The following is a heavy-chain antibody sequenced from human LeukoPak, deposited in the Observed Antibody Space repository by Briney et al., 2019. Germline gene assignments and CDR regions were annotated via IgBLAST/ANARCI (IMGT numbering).Heavy chain of an antibody. CDR1: GFTFSSYS. J-gene: IGHJ5*02. D-gene: IGHD4-17*01. V-gene: IGHV3-21*01. CDR2: ISSSSSYI. Sequence: PGGSLRLSCAASGFTFSSYSMNWVRQAPGKGLEWVSSISSSSSYIYYADSVKGRFTISRDNAKNSLYLQMNSLGAEDTAVYYCARDDYGDYVSGWFDPWGQGTLVTVSS. CDR3: ARDDYGDYVSGWFDP.